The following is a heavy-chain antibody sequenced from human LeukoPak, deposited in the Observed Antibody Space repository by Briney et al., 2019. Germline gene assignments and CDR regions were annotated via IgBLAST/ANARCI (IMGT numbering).Heavy chain of an antibody. V-gene: IGHV1-18*01. CDR3: AREGYSSSPRSYYYYYYYMDV. J-gene: IGHJ6*03. D-gene: IGHD6-6*01. CDR2: ISAYNGNT. CDR1: GYTLTELS. Sequence: GASVKVSCKVSGYTLTELSMHWVRQAPGKGLEWMGWISAYNGNTNYAQKLQGRVTMTTDTSTSTAYMELRSLRSDDTAVYYCAREGYSSSPRSYYYYYYYMDVWGKGTTVTVSS.